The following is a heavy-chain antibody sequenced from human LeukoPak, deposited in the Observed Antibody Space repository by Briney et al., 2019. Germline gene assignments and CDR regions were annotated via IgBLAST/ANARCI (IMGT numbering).Heavy chain of an antibody. CDR1: GGTFSSYA. J-gene: IGHJ3*02. Sequence: SVKVSCKASGGTFSSYAISWVRQAPGQGLEWMGRIIPIFGTANYAQKFQGRVTITTDESTSTAYMELSSLRSEDTAVYYCASSYGDDGAFDIWAKGQWSPSLQ. D-gene: IGHD4-17*01. CDR2: IIPIFGTA. CDR3: ASSYGDDGAFDI. V-gene: IGHV1-69*05.